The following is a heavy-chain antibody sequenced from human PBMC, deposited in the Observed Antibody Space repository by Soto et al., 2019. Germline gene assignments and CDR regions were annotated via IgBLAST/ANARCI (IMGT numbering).Heavy chain of an antibody. CDR1: GFTFSSYE. D-gene: IGHD4-17*01. Sequence: LRLSCAASGFTFSSYEMNWVRQAPGKGLEWVSYISSSGSTIYYADSVKGRFTISRDNAKNSLYLQMNSLRAEDTAVYYCARVTVRGSYFDYWGQGTLVTVSS. V-gene: IGHV3-48*03. CDR2: ISSSGSTI. CDR3: ARVTVRGSYFDY. J-gene: IGHJ4*02.